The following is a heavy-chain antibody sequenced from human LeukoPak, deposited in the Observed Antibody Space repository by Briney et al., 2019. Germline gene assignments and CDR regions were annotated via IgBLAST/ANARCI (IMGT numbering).Heavy chain of an antibody. CDR2: INHSGST. CDR1: GGSFRGYY. V-gene: IGHV4-34*01. CDR3: ARGLKGYCSGGSCYYAEYFQH. Sequence: PSETLSLTCAVYGGSFRGYYWSWIRQPPGKGLEWIGEINHSGSTNYNPSLKSRVTISVDTSKNQFSLKLSSVTAADTAVYYCARGLKGYCSGGSCYYAEYFQHWGQGTLVTVSS. D-gene: IGHD2-15*01. J-gene: IGHJ1*01.